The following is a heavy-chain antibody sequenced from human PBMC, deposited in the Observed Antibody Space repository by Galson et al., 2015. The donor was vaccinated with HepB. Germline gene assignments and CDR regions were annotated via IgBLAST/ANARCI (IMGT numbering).Heavy chain of an antibody. V-gene: IGHV3-23*01. J-gene: IGHJ4*02. CDR1: GFTFSSYA. D-gene: IGHD5-18*01. CDR2: ISGSGGTT. CDR3: ASQMGTPMAPPGY. Sequence: SLRLSCAASGFTFSSYAMSWVRQAPGKGLEWVSAISGSGGTTYYADSVKGRFTISRDNFKKTLYLQMNSLRAEDTAVYYCASQMGTPMAPPGYWGQGTLVTVSS.